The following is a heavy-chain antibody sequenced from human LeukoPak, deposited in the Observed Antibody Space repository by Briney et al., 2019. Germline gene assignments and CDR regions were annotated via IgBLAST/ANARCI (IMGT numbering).Heavy chain of an antibody. CDR2: INTDGSST. J-gene: IGHJ5*02. Sequence: PGGSLRLSCAASGFTFSDYWMHWVRQAPGKGLVWVSRINTDGSSTSYADSVKGRFTISRDNAKNTLYLQMNSLRAEDTAVYYCAREVGATTSLESGWFDPWGQGTLVTVSS. CDR1: GFTFSDYW. CDR3: AREVGATTSLESGWFDP. D-gene: IGHD1-26*01. V-gene: IGHV3-74*01.